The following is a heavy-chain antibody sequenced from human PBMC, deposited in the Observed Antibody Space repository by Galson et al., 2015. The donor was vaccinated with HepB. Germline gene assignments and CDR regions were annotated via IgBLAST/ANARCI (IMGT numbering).Heavy chain of an antibody. V-gene: IGHV3-9*01. CDR2: ISWNSGSI. CDR1: GFTFDDYA. D-gene: IGHD2-15*01. J-gene: IGHJ2*01. CDR3: AKDGEYCSGGSCYTGYFDL. Sequence: SLRLSCAASGFTFDDYAMHWVRQAPGKGLEWVSGISWNSGSIGYADSVKGRFTISRDNAKNSLYLQMNSLRAEDTALYYCAKDGEYCSGGSCYTGYFDLWGRGTLVTVSS.